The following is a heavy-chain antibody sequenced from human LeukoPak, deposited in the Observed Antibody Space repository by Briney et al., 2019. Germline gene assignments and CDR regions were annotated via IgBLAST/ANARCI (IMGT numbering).Heavy chain of an antibody. CDR2: INHSGST. D-gene: IGHD6-19*01. CDR3: ARRAGWLVRY. Sequence: PGGSLRLSCAASGFTFSSYAMSWIRQPPGKGLEWIGEINHSGSTNYNPSLKSRVTISVDTSKNQFSLKLSSVTAADTAVYYCARRAGWLVRYWGQGTLVTVPS. J-gene: IGHJ4*02. CDR1: GFTFSSYA. V-gene: IGHV4-34*01.